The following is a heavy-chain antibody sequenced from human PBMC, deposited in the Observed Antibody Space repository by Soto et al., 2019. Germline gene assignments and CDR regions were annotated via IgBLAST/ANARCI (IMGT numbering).Heavy chain of an antibody. CDR2: IIPIFGTA. CDR1: GGTFSSYA. Sequence: AASVKVSCKASGGTFSSYAISWVRQAPGQGLEWMGGIIPIFGTANYAQKFQGRVTITADESTSTAYMDLSSLRSEDTAVYYCARDREDSVVVRAERDYYDGMDVCGQGTTVTVSS. J-gene: IGHJ6*02. D-gene: IGHD2-2*01. CDR3: ARDREDSVVVRAERDYYDGMDV. V-gene: IGHV1-69*13.